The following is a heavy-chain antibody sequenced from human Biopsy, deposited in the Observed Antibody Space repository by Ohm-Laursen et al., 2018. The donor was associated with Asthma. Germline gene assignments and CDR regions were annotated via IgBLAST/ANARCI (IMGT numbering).Heavy chain of an antibody. V-gene: IGHV3-30*01. J-gene: IGHJ3*02. CDR2: VSKDASTQ. CDR1: GFSFSNFA. Sequence: SLRLSCAASGFSFSNFAIHWVRQAPGKGLEWVGVVSKDASTQDYADSVKGRFTMARDNSKNTLDLQMNSLREEDTAVYYCVRDGTDDAFDIWGQGTVVSVSS. D-gene: IGHD1-1*01. CDR3: VRDGTDDAFDI.